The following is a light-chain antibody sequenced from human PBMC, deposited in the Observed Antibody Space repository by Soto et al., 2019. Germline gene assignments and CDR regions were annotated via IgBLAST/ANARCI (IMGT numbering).Light chain of an antibody. J-gene: IGLJ2*01. CDR3: SSYTSSSTPVV. Sequence: QSALTQPASVSGSPGQSITISCTGTSSDVGGYNFVSWYQHHPDQVPKLMIYDVITRPSGVSYRFSGSKSDNTASLTISGLQAEDEADYYCSSYTSSSTPVVFGGGTKLTVL. CDR2: DVI. V-gene: IGLV2-14*03. CDR1: SSDVGGYNF.